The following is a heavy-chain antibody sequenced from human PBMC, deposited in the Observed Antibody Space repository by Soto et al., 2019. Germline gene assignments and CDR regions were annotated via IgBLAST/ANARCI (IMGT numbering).Heavy chain of an antibody. CDR2: IYYSGST. Sequence: QVQLQESGPGLVKPAQTLSLTGTVSGGSISSGGYYWTWIRQPPGTGLEWIGYIYYSGSTYYNPSLKSRVTISVDTSKNQFSLRLSSVTAADTAVYYCARETTVTTRGLEYSYGMDVWGPGTTVTVSS. D-gene: IGHD4-17*01. CDR1: GGSISSGGYY. V-gene: IGHV4-31*03. J-gene: IGHJ6*02. CDR3: ARETTVTTRGLEYSYGMDV.